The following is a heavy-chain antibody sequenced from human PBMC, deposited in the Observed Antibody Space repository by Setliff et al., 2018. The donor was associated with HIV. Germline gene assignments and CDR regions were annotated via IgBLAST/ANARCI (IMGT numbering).Heavy chain of an antibody. CDR1: GGSFSGYY. CDR3: ARVPPGPYYYYMDV. J-gene: IGHJ6*03. V-gene: IGHV4-34*01. Sequence: PSETLSLTCAVYGGSFSGYYWSWIRQPPGKGLEWIGEINHSGSTNYNPSLKSRVTISVDTSKNQFSLKLSSVTAADTAVYYCARVPPGPYYYYMDVWGKGTTVTVS. CDR2: INHSGST.